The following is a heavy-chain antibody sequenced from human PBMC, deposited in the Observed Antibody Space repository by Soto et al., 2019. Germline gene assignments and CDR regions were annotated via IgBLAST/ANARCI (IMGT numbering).Heavy chain of an antibody. CDR1: GYSFTNFW. Sequence: GESLKISCETSGYSFTNFWISWVRQMPGKGLEWMGRIDPSDSYTNYSPSFQGHVTFSADESINTAYPQWSSLKASDTAMYYCARHRHPDSPVMVVTTMGLDYCAQGTLVTVSS. CDR3: ARHRHPDSPVMVVTTMGLDY. D-gene: IGHD2-21*02. J-gene: IGHJ4*02. CDR2: IDPSDSYT. V-gene: IGHV5-10-1*01.